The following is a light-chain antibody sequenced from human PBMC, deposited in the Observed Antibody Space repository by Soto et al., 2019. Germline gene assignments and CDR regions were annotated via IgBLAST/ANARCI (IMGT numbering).Light chain of an antibody. CDR3: QQYGSSPGFT. Sequence: EIVLTQSPGSLSLSLGERATLSCRASQTVCSDCLAWYQQKPGQAPRLLIFRASHGATGIPDRFSGSGSGTDFTLTISRLEPEDFAVYYCQQYGSSPGFTFGPGAKVEIK. J-gene: IGKJ3*01. CDR2: RAS. CDR1: QTVCSDC. V-gene: IGKV3-20*01.